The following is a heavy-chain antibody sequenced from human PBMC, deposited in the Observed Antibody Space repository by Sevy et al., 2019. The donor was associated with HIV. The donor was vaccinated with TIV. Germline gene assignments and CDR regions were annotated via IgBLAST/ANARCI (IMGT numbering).Heavy chain of an antibody. CDR2: IKQDGSDE. J-gene: IGHJ3*02. Sequence: GSLRLSCAASGFTFSSYWMTWVRQAPGKGLEWVANIKQDGSDEYYVDSVKGRFTISRDNAKNSLYLQMNSLRGEDTAVYYCARSRGWRDAFDIWGQWTMVTVSS. D-gene: IGHD2-15*01. CDR3: ARSRGWRDAFDI. V-gene: IGHV3-7*01. CDR1: GFTFSSYW.